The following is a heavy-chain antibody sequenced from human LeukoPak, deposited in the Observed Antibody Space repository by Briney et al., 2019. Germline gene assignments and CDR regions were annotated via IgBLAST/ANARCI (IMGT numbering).Heavy chain of an antibody. CDR3: AMNYVDTAMGSVYYFDY. CDR2: IYYSGST. CDR1: GGSISSGGYY. D-gene: IGHD5-18*01. V-gene: IGHV4-31*03. Sequence: PSETLSLTCTVSGGSISSGGYYWSWIRQHPGKGLEWIGYIYYSGSTYYNPSLKSRVTISVDTSKNQFSLKLSSVTAADTAVYYCAMNYVDTAMGSVYYFDYWGQGTLVTVSS. J-gene: IGHJ4*02.